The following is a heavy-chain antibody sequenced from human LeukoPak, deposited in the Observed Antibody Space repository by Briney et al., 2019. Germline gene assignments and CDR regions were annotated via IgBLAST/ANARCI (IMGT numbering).Heavy chain of an antibody. CDR2: IAYDKSNK. V-gene: IGHV3-30*02. CDR3: ARDLGSGSFGFDI. CDR1: GFTFWDYN. Sequence: GGSLRLSCAASGFTFWDYNIHWVRQAPGKGLEWVTFIAYDKSNKYYADSVKGRFTISRDNSKNTLYLQMNSLRVEDTAVYYCARDLGSGSFGFDIWGQGTMVTVSS. J-gene: IGHJ3*02. D-gene: IGHD3-10*01.